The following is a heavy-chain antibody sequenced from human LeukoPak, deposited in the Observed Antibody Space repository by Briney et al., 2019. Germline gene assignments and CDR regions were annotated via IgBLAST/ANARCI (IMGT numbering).Heavy chain of an antibody. CDR1: GFTFSSYS. V-gene: IGHV3-21*01. CDR2: ISSSSSYI. CDR3: ARDEPGYGEFLLY. D-gene: IGHD3-10*01. Sequence: GGSLRLSCAASGFTFSSYSVNWVRQAPGKGLEWVSSISSSSSYIYYADSVKGRLTISRDNTKNSLYLQVNNLRAEDTAVYYCARDEPGYGEFLLYWGQGNLVTVSS. J-gene: IGHJ4*02.